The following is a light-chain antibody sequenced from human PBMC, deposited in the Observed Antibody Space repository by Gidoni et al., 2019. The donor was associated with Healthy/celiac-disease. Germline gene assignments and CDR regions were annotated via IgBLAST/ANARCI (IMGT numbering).Light chain of an antibody. CDR2: WAS. CDR1: QSVLYSSNNKNY. J-gene: IGKJ1*01. CDR3: QQYYSTPLT. V-gene: IGKV4-1*01. Sequence: DIVMTQSPDSLAVSLGERATINCKSSQSVLYSSNNKNYLAWYQQKPGQPPKLLIYWASTRESGVPDRFSGSGSGTAFTLTISSLQAEDVAVYYCQQYYSTPLTFGQGTKVEIK.